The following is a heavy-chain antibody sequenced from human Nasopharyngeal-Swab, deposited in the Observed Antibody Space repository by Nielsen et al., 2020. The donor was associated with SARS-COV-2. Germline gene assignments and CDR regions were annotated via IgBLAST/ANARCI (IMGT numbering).Heavy chain of an antibody. V-gene: IGHV3-33*06. CDR1: GFTFSSYS. CDR3: AKDGLYYYDSSAHPAEYFQN. D-gene: IGHD3-22*01. CDR2: IWYDGSNK. Sequence: GGSLRLSCAASGFTFSSYSMNWVRQAPGKGLEWVAVIWYDGSNKYYADSVKGRFTISRDNSKNTLYLQMNSLRADDTAVYYCAKDGLYYYDSSAHPAEYFQNWGQGTLVTVSS. J-gene: IGHJ1*01.